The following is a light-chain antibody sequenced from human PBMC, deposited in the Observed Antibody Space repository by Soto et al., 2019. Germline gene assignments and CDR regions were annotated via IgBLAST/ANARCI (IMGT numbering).Light chain of an antibody. CDR3: QQYGNSPIT. CDR1: QSVSNNY. CDR2: VAP. V-gene: IGKV3-20*01. Sequence: PGERATLSCRASQSVSNNYLAWYQQKPGQAPRLLIYVAPNRATGIPDRFSGSGSGTDFTLTISRLEPEDFAVYYCQQYGNSPITFGQGTRLEIK. J-gene: IGKJ5*01.